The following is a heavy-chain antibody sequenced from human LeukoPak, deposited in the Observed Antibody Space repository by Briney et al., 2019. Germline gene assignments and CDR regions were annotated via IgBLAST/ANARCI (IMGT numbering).Heavy chain of an antibody. Sequence: GGSLRLSCAASGFTFSNSALSWVRQAPGKGLEWVSAISGSGGSTYYADSVKGRFTISRDNSKNTLYLQMNGLRPEDTAVYYCARGQRRHTDMAPSFDYWGQGTLVTVSS. CDR2: ISGSGGST. J-gene: IGHJ4*02. D-gene: IGHD5-18*01. V-gene: IGHV3-23*01. CDR3: ARGQRRHTDMAPSFDY. CDR1: GFTFSNSA.